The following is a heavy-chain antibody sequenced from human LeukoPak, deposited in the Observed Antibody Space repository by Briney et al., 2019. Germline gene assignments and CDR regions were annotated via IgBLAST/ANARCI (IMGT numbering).Heavy chain of an antibody. Sequence: SETLSLTCTVSGGSISSYYWSWIRQPPGKGLEWIGYIYYSGSTNYNPSLKSRVTISVDTSKNQFSLKLSSVTAADTAVYYCAGVAYIPYCGGDCYSDIWGQGTMVTVSS. CDR1: GGSISSYY. J-gene: IGHJ3*02. CDR3: AGVAYIPYCGGDCYSDI. CDR2: IYYSGST. D-gene: IGHD2-21*02. V-gene: IGHV4-59*01.